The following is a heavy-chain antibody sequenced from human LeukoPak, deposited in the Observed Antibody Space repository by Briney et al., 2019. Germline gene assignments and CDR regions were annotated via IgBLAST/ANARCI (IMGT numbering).Heavy chain of an antibody. Sequence: GGSLRLSCAASGFTFSTYAMSWVRQAPGKGLEWVSGFSGSGGTTYYADSVKGRFTISRDNSKNTLYLQMNSLRAEDTAVYYCANGNRCTSPNCLGYYYFYMDVWGKGTTVTVSS. CDR1: GFTFSTYA. J-gene: IGHJ6*03. CDR3: ANGNRCTSPNCLGYYYFYMDV. CDR2: FSGSGGTT. V-gene: IGHV3-23*01. D-gene: IGHD2-8*01.